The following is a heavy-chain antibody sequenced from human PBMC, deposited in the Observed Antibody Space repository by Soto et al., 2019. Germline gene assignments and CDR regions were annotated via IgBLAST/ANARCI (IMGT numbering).Heavy chain of an antibody. CDR2: IIPIFGTA. CDR1: GGTFSSYA. CDR3: ASYQGPDYYDSSGYYSRFDY. D-gene: IGHD3-22*01. Sequence: SVKVSCKASGGTFSSYAISWVRQAPGQGLEWMGGIIPIFGTANYAQKFQGRVTITADESTSTAYMELSSLRSEDTAVYYCASYQGPDYYDSSGYYSRFDYWGQGTLVTVSS. V-gene: IGHV1-69*13. J-gene: IGHJ4*02.